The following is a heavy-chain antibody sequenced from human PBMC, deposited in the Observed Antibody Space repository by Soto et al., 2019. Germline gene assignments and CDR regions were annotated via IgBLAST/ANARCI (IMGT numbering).Heavy chain of an antibody. J-gene: IGHJ6*02. D-gene: IGHD4-17*01. Sequence: ESGGGVVQPGRSLRLSCAASGFTFSSYGMHWVRQAPGKGLEWVAVIWYDGSNKYYADSVKGRFTISRDNSKNTLYLQMNSLRAEDTAVYYCARDDYGENDLYYYYGMDVWGQGTTVTVSS. CDR3: ARDDYGENDLYYYYGMDV. CDR2: IWYDGSNK. CDR1: GFTFSSYG. V-gene: IGHV3-33*01.